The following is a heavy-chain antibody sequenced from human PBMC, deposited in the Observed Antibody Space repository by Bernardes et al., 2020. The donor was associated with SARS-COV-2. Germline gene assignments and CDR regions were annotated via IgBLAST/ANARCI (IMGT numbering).Heavy chain of an antibody. J-gene: IGHJ6*02. Sequence: GRVTISADQSVNTAYLQWSSLTASDTAIYYCARRRYGDFGVDVWGQGTTVTVSS. V-gene: IGHV5-51*01. D-gene: IGHD4-17*01. CDR3: ARRRYGDFGVDV.